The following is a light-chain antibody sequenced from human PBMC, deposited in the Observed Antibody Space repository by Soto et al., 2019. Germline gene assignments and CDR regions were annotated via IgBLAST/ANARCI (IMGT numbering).Light chain of an antibody. CDR3: MQALQTILFT. J-gene: IGKJ3*01. CDR2: LGS. Sequence: DIVMTQSPLSLPVTPGEPASISCRSSQSLLHSIGYNYLDWYLQKPGQSPQLLIYLGSNRASGVPDRFSGSGSGTDFTLKISRVEAEDVGVYYCMQALQTILFTLGPGTKVDIK. V-gene: IGKV2-28*01. CDR1: QSLLHSIGYNY.